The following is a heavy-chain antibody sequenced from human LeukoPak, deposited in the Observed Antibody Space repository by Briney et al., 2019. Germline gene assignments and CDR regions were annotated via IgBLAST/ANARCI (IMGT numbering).Heavy chain of an antibody. V-gene: IGHV3-20*01. D-gene: IGHD1-7*01. CDR3: ARSSITGTTRSRYYGMDV. CDR2: INWNGGST. Sequence: GGSLRPSCAASGFTFDDYGMSWVRQAPGKGLEWVSGINWNGGSTGYADSVKGRFTISRDNAKNSLYLQMNSLRAEDTALYHCARSSITGTTRSRYYGMDVWGQGTTVTVSS. CDR1: GFTFDDYG. J-gene: IGHJ6*02.